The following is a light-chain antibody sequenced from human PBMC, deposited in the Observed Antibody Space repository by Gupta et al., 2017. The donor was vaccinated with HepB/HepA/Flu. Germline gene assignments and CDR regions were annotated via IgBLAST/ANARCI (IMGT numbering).Light chain of an antibody. CDR3: QSYDRSLSGWV. Sequence: QSVLTQPPSVSGAPGQRVIISCTGSGSNIGSGYVVHWYQQLTGTAPKLLIFDNNNRPSGVPDRFSGSKSGASASLAITGLQADDGAVYFCQSYDRSLSGWVFGGGTKLTVL. CDR1: GSNIGSGYV. CDR2: DNN. V-gene: IGLV1-40*01. J-gene: IGLJ3*02.